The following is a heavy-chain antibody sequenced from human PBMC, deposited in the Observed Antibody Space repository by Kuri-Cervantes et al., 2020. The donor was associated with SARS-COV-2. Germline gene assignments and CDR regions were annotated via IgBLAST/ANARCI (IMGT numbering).Heavy chain of an antibody. CDR3: ARDQVVEWRDYYYYMDV. D-gene: IGHD2-15*01. CDR2: ISSSSSYI. V-gene: IGHV3-21*01. CDR1: GFTFNTYR. Sequence: GGSLRLSCAASGFTFNTYRMNWVRQAPGKGLEWVSSISSSSSYIYYADSVQGRFTISRDNAKNSLYLQMNSLGAEDTAVYYCARDQVVEWRDYYYYMDVWGKGTTVTVSS. J-gene: IGHJ6*03.